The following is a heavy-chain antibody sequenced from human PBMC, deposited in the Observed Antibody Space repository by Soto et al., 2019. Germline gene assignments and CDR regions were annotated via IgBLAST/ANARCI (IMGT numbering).Heavy chain of an antibody. V-gene: IGHV4-39*01. Sequence: SVTLSVTWTFSGGSINPTVHSWGWIRQSPGKGLEWIGSISYSGSAFHNPSLESRVTISVDTSKNQISLKLRSVTAADTSVYFCARHVVVTNDGGHYFDYWGQGTLVTVSS. CDR3: ARHVVVTNDGGHYFDY. CDR1: GGSINPTVHS. CDR2: ISYSGSA. D-gene: IGHD2-21*02. J-gene: IGHJ4*02.